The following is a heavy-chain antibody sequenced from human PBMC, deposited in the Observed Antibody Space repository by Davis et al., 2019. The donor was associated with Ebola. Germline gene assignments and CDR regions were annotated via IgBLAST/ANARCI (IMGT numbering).Heavy chain of an antibody. CDR3: ARHPDPEPFDY. Sequence: SETLSLTCTVSGGSISSSSYYWGWIRQPPGKGLEWIGSIYYSGSTYYNPSLKSRVTISVDTSKNQFSLKLSSVTAADTAVYYCARHPDPEPFDYWGQGTLVTVSS. CDR2: IYYSGST. J-gene: IGHJ4*02. V-gene: IGHV4-39*01. CDR1: GGSISSSSYY.